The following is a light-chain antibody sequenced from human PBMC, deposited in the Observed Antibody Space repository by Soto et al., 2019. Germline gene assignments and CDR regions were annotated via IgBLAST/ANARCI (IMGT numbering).Light chain of an antibody. Sequence: QSVLTQQPSVSEAPRQRVTISCSGSSSNIGNNAGNWYQQLPGRAPKLLIYYDDLLPSGVSDRFSGSKSGTSASLAISGLQSEDEADYYCAAWDDSLKGYVFGTGTKLTVL. J-gene: IGLJ1*01. V-gene: IGLV1-36*01. CDR1: SSNIGNNA. CDR2: YDD. CDR3: AAWDDSLKGYV.